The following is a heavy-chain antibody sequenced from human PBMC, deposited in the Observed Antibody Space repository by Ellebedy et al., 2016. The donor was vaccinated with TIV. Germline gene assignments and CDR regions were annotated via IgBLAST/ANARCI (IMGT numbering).Heavy chain of an antibody. CDR1: GFTFTTYG. CDR2: ISNTGTPI. J-gene: IGHJ4*02. V-gene: IGHV3-48*04. CDR3: ARSPTTRGVIGY. D-gene: IGHD3-16*02. Sequence: GGSLRLSXAASGFTFTTYGMNWVRQAPGKGLEWVSYISNTGTPIYYADSVKGRFTISRDNAKNSLYLQMNSLRAEDTAVYYCARSPTTRGVIGYWGQGTLVTVSS.